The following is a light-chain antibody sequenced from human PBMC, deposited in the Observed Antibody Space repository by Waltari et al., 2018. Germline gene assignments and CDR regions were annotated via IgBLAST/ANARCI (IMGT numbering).Light chain of an antibody. CDR1: GSGLGASDY. CDR2: DVT. J-gene: IGLJ2*01. CDR3: SSQTLDGVVL. Sequence: QSALTQPASVSGSPGQSISISCSGTGSGLGASDYVSWYQLHPGKAPQVIIYDVTNRAVGVSHRFSASKSANTASLSISGLQPEDEADYYWSSQTLDGVVLFGGGTKLTVL. V-gene: IGLV2-14*03.